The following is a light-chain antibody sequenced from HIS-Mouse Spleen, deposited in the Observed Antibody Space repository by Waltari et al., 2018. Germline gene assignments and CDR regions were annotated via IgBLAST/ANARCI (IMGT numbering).Light chain of an antibody. CDR1: SSYVGGYDY. CDR2: DVS. CDR3: CSYAGSYTYV. Sequence: QSALTQPRSVSGSPGPSGTISCTGTSSYVGGYDYVSWYQQHPGKAPKLMIYDVSKRPSGVPDRFSGSKSGNTASLTISGLQAEDEADYYCCSYAGSYTYVFGTGTKVTVL. V-gene: IGLV2-11*01. J-gene: IGLJ1*01.